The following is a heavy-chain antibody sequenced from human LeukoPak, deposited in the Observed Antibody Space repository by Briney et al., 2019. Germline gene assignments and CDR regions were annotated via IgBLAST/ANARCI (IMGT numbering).Heavy chain of an antibody. D-gene: IGHD3-10*01. V-gene: IGHV3-23*01. CDR2: IRGSGDIT. CDR3: AKLTYGSGTYGAFDY. J-gene: IGHJ4*02. CDR1: GFTFSSYG. Sequence: GGTLRLSCAASGFTFSSYGMSWVRQAPGKGLEWVSGIRGSGDITFYADSVKGRFTISRDNSKNTLYLQMNSLRAEDTAVYYCAKLTYGSGTYGAFDYWGQGTPVTVSS.